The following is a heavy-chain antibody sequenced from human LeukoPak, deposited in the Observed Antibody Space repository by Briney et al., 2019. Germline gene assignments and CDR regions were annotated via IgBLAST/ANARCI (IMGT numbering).Heavy chain of an antibody. D-gene: IGHD5-12*01. CDR3: ARDGEWLRPMDY. CDR2: LSGSSDTI. CDR1: GFTFSIAW. V-gene: IGHV3-48*04. J-gene: IGHJ4*02. Sequence: PGGSLRLSCAASGFTFSIAWMNWVRQAPGKGLEWVSYLSGSSDTIYYADSVKGRFTISRDNAKNSLYLQMNSLRAEDTAVYYCARDGEWLRPMDYWGQGTLVTVSS.